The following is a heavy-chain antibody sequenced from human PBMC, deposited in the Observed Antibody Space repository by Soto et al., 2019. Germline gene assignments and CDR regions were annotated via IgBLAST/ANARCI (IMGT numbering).Heavy chain of an antibody. Sequence: SVKVSGKASGGTFSSYAISWVRQAPGQGLEWMGGIIPKFGTTHYAQKFQGRVTITADESTSTAYMELSSLRSEDTAVYYCARESKKWPDFWGPGTLVTVSS. D-gene: IGHD5-12*01. V-gene: IGHV1-69*13. CDR3: ARESKKWPDF. J-gene: IGHJ4*02. CDR1: GGTFSSYA. CDR2: IIPKFGTT.